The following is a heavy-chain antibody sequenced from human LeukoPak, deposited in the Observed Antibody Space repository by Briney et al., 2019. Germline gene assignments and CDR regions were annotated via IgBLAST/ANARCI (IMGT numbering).Heavy chain of an antibody. Sequence: GESLKISCKGSGYRFNSYWITWVRQMPGKGVEWLGRIDPSDSYTDYGPSFQGHVTISADKSISTAYLQWSSLKASDSAMYYCARLELMGGTTGEFDYWGQGTLVTVSS. J-gene: IGHJ4*02. V-gene: IGHV5-10-1*01. CDR3: ARLELMGGTTGEFDY. D-gene: IGHD1-26*01. CDR1: GYRFNSYW. CDR2: IDPSDSYT.